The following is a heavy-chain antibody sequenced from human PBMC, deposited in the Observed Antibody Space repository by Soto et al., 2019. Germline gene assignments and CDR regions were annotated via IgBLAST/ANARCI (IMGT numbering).Heavy chain of an antibody. V-gene: IGHV3-7*01. Sequence: GESLKISCAASGFTFSSYWMSWVRQAPGKGLEWVANIKQDGSEKYYVDSVKGRFTISRDNSKNSLYLQMNSLIAEDTAVYYRARDGSSWSRAEYFQHWGQGTLVTVSS. CDR3: ARDGSSWSRAEYFQH. J-gene: IGHJ1*01. D-gene: IGHD6-13*01. CDR1: GFTFSSYW. CDR2: IKQDGSEK.